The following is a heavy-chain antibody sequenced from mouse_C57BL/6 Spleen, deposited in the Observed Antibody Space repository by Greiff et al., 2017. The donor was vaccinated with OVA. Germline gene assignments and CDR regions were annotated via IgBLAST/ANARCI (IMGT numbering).Heavy chain of an antibody. Sequence: EVQVVESGPELVKPGASVKMSCKASGYTFTDYNMHWVKQSHGKSLEWIGYINPNNGGTSYNQKFKGKATLTVNKSSSTAYMELRSLTSEDSAVYYCARLTTVVATSLYYAMDYWGQGTSVTVSS. V-gene: IGHV1-22*01. CDR1: GYTFTDYN. J-gene: IGHJ4*01. CDR3: ARLTTVVATSLYYAMDY. CDR2: INPNNGGT. D-gene: IGHD1-1*01.